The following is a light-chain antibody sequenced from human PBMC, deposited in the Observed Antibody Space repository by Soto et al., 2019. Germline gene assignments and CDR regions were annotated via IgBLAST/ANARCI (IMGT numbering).Light chain of an antibody. Sequence: DLEIAHCAYSVHESVGGTVTMTCRASQTISSWLAWYQQKPGKAPKLLIYDASSLESGVPSRFSGRGSGTEFTLTICSLQPDDFATYYSQEDHSYSFGPGTRLEIK. CDR3: QEDHSYS. J-gene: IGKJ5*01. CDR2: DAS. CDR1: QTISSW. V-gene: IGKV1-5*01.